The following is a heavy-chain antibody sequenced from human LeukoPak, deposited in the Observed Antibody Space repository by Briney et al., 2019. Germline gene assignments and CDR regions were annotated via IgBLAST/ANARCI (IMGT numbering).Heavy chain of an antibody. Sequence: GGSLRLSCAASGFTFSTYTMHWVRQAPGKGLQWVALISYDGSNRYYTDSVEGRFTISRDNSKNTLYLQMDSLRAEDTAVYYCAKDVSRILTGARNYFDSWGQGTLVTVSS. CDR2: ISYDGSNR. CDR3: AKDVSRILTGARNYFDS. J-gene: IGHJ4*02. V-gene: IGHV3-30*04. D-gene: IGHD3-9*01. CDR1: GFTFSTYT.